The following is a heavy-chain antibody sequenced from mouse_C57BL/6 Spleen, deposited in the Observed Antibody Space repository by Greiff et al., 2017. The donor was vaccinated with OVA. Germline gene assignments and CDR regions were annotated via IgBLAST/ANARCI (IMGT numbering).Heavy chain of an antibody. Sequence: QVQLKQSGAELVRPGASVKLSCKASGYTFTDYYINWVKQRPGQGLEWIARIYPGSGNTYYNEKFKGKATLTAEKSSSTAYMQLSSLTSEDSAVYFCARWYYDYDEYFDYWGQGTTLTVSS. CDR3: ARWYYDYDEYFDY. D-gene: IGHD2-4*01. CDR1: GYTFTDYY. J-gene: IGHJ2*01. CDR2: IYPGSGNT. V-gene: IGHV1-76*01.